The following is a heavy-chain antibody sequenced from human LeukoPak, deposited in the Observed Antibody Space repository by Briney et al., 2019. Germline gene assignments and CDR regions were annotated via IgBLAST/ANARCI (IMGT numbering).Heavy chain of an antibody. CDR2: ISSSGSTI. V-gene: IGHV3-48*03. D-gene: IGHD3-22*01. J-gene: IGHJ5*02. Sequence: GGSLRLSCAASGFTFSSYEMNWVRQAPGKGLEWVSYISSSGSTIYYADSVKGRFTISRDNAKNSLYLQMNSLRAEDTAVYYCARDFYDSSGYPPSNPWGQGTLVTVSS. CDR1: GFTFSSYE. CDR3: ARDFYDSSGYPPSNP.